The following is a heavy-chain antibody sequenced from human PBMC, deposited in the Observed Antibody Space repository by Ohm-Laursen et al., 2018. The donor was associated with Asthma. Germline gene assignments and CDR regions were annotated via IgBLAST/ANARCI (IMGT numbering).Heavy chain of an antibody. CDR1: GFTFSSYG. Sequence: SLRLSCTASGFTFSSYGMSWVRQAPGKGLEWVSAISGSGGNTYYADSVKGRFTISRDNSKNTLYLQMNSLRAEDTAVYYCAIDYGDYDPLGNWGQGTLVTVSS. CDR3: AIDYGDYDPLGN. V-gene: IGHV3-23*01. CDR2: ISGSGGNT. J-gene: IGHJ4*02. D-gene: IGHD4-17*01.